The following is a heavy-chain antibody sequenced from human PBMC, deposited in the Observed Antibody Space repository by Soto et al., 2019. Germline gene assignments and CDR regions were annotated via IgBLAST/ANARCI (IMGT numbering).Heavy chain of an antibody. CDR2: VYTTGST. CDR3: ARDFNSIFDDFADMRWNFDP. CDR1: GGSINTYY. J-gene: IGHJ5*02. Sequence: KPSETLSLTCTVTGGSINTYYWSWIRQSAGKGLEWIGRVYTTGSTNYNPSLKSRVTISVDTSRNQFSLSLRSVTAADTAVYYCARDFNSIFDDFADMRWNFDPWVQGTLVTVSS. V-gene: IGHV4-4*07. D-gene: IGHD3-3*02.